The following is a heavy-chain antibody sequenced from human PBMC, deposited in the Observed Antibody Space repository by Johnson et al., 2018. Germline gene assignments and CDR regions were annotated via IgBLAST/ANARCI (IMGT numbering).Heavy chain of an antibody. CDR2: IWYDGSNK. Sequence: QVQLVESGGGVVQPGRSLRLSCAASGFTFSSYGMHWVRQAPGKGLEWVAVIWYDGSNKYYADPVKGRFTISRDNSKNTLYLQMNSLRAGETAGYSCARARSWGIQLYYYYSGMDVWGQGTTVTVAS. J-gene: IGHJ6*02. D-gene: IGHD5-18*01. CDR3: ARARSWGIQLYYYYSGMDV. V-gene: IGHV3-33*01. CDR1: GFTFSSYG.